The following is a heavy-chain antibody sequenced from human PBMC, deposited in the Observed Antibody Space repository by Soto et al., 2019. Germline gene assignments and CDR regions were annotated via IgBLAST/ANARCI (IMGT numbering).Heavy chain of an antibody. CDR3: ARGAGGYYYMDV. D-gene: IGHD3-10*01. CDR2: LYIDGSRT. Sequence: EVQLVESGGGLVQPGGSLRLSCAASGFTFSSYWMHWVRQVPGKGLVWVSRLYIDGSRTSYADSVKGRFTISRDNAKNTLYLQMNSLRAEDTAAYYCARGAGGYYYMDVWGKGTTVTVSS. J-gene: IGHJ6*03. CDR1: GFTFSSYW. V-gene: IGHV3-74*01.